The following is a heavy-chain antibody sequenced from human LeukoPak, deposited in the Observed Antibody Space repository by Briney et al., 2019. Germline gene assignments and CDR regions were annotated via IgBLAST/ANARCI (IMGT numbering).Heavy chain of an antibody. J-gene: IGHJ4*02. CDR1: GGSISSGGYY. CDR3: ARGKILIAAAGTFDY. V-gene: IGHV4-30-2*01. CDR2: IYHSGST. D-gene: IGHD6-13*01. Sequence: PSQTLSLTCTVSGGSISSGGYYWSWIRQPPGKGREWIGYIYHSGSTYYNPSLKSRVTISVDRSKNQFSLKLSSVTAADTAVYYCARGKILIAAAGTFDYWGQGTLVTVSS.